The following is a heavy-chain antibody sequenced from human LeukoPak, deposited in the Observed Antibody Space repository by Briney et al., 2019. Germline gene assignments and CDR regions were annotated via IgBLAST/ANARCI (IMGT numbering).Heavy chain of an antibody. D-gene: IGHD6-19*01. V-gene: IGHV5-51*01. J-gene: IGHJ4*02. CDR2: IYPDDSDT. CDR1: GNSFTSYW. Sequence: RGESLKISCKASGNSFTSYWIGWVRQTPGKGLEWMGIIYPDDSDTRYSPSFQGQVTISADKSISTAYLQWSSLKASDTAMYYCASLPRGSSGWNYFDYWGQGTLVTVSS. CDR3: ASLPRGSSGWNYFDY.